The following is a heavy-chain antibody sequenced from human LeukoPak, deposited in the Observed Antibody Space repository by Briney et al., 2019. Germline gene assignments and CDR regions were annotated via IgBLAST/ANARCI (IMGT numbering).Heavy chain of an antibody. CDR2: IIPIFGTA. CDR1: GGTFSSYA. J-gene: IGHJ4*02. D-gene: IGHD3-16*01. CDR3: ASGGNGFTDSFDY. Sequence: ASVKVSCKASGGTFSSYAISWVRQAPGQGLEWMGGIIPIFGTANYAQKFQGRVTITADKSTSTAYMELSSLRSEDTAVYYCASGGNGFTDSFDYWGQGTLVTVSS. V-gene: IGHV1-69*06.